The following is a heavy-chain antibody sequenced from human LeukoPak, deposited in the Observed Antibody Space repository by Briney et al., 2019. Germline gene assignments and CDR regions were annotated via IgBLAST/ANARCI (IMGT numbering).Heavy chain of an antibody. Sequence: ASVKVSCKASGYTFTSYGISWVRQAPGQGPEWMGWISAYNGNTNYAQKLQGRVTMTTDTSTSTAYMELRSLRSDDTAVYYCARDGTQYSSSWNDAFDIWGQGTMVTVSS. CDR2: ISAYNGNT. CDR1: GYTFTSYG. V-gene: IGHV1-18*01. CDR3: ARDGTQYSSSWNDAFDI. J-gene: IGHJ3*02. D-gene: IGHD6-13*01.